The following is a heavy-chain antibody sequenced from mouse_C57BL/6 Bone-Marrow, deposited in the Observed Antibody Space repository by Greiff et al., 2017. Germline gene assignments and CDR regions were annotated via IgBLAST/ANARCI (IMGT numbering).Heavy chain of an antibody. J-gene: IGHJ2*01. CDR3: ARCPSYYGSSFDY. CDR1: GFTFTDYY. Sequence: EVHLVESGGGLVQPGGSLSLSCAASGFTFTDYYMSWVRQPPGKALEWLGFIRNKANGYTTEYSASVKGRFTISRDNSQSILYLQMNALRAEDSATYYCARCPSYYGSSFDYWGQGTTLTVSS. V-gene: IGHV7-3*01. D-gene: IGHD1-1*01. CDR2: IRNKANGYTT.